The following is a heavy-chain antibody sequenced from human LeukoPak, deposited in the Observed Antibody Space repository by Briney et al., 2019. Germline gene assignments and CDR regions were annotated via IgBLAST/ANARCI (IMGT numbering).Heavy chain of an antibody. Sequence: SETLSLTCSVSGGSISSGSYYWSWIRQPAGKGLEWIGRMYTSGSTTYNPSLKSRVTISVDTSKNQFSLKLTSVTAADTAVYYYARDQNCSGGSCYWAWFDPWGQGTLVTVSS. CDR3: ARDQNCSGGSCYWAWFDP. CDR1: GGSISSGSYY. J-gene: IGHJ5*02. CDR2: MYTSGST. D-gene: IGHD2-15*01. V-gene: IGHV4-61*02.